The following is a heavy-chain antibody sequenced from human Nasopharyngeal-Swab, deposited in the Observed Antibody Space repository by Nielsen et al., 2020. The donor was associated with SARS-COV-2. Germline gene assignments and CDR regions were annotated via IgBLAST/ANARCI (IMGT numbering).Heavy chain of an antibody. D-gene: IGHD3-3*01. Sequence: WIRQPPGKGLEWVANIKQDGSEKYYVDSVKGRFTISRDNAKNSLYLQMNSLRAEDTAVYYCARDLRHHDFWSGYYTGIYFQHWGQGTLVTVSS. CDR3: ARDLRHHDFWSGYYTGIYFQH. V-gene: IGHV3-7*03. J-gene: IGHJ1*01. CDR2: IKQDGSEK.